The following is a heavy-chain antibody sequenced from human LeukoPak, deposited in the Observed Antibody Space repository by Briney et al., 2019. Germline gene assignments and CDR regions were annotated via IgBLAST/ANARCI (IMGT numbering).Heavy chain of an antibody. J-gene: IGHJ6*03. CDR1: GGSISSSSYY. D-gene: IGHD3-16*02. CDR3: ARHIGGGIEDMDV. Sequence: PSETLSLTCTVSGGSISSSSYYWGWIRQPPGKGLEWIGYIYYSGSTYYNPSLKSRVTISVDTSKNQFSLKLSSVTAADTAVYYCARHIGGGIEDMDVWGKGTKVIVSS. V-gene: IGHV4-39*01. CDR2: IYYSGST.